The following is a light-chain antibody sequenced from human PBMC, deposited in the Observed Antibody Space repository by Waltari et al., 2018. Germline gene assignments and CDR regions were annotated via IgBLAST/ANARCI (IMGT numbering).Light chain of an antibody. CDR3: YSYAGSANGV. J-gene: IGLJ3*02. CDR1: SSDVGGYNL. CDR2: GVT. Sequence: QSALTQPASVSGSPGQSITISCPGTSSDVGGYNLVSWYQQHPDKAPKLVIYGVTKRPSGVSDRFSGSKSGNTASLTISGLQAEDEADYYCYSYAGSANGVFGGGTTLTVL. V-gene: IGLV2-23*02.